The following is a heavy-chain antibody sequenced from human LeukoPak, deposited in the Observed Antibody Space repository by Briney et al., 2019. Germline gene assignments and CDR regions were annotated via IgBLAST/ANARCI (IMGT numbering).Heavy chain of an antibody. J-gene: IGHJ4*02. D-gene: IGHD2-21*01. V-gene: IGHV3-33*08. CDR1: GFIFSSHG. CDR2: IWYDGSDK. Sequence: GGSLRLSCAASGFIFSSHGMHWVRQAPGKGLEWVAAIWYDGSDKYYADSVKGRFTISRDNSKNMLYLQMDSLRAEDTALYYCARLWGSVSGYFDYWGQGTLVTVSS. CDR3: ARLWGSVSGYFDY.